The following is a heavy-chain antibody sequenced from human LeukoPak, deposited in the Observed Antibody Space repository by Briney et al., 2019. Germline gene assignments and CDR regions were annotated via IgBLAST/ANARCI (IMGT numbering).Heavy chain of an antibody. CDR1: GGSISSYY. CDR3: ARTGAGTVDHFDY. Sequence: SETLSLTCTVSGGSISSYYWSWIRQPPGKGLEWIGYIYYSGSTNYNPSLKSRVTISVDTSKNQFSLKLSSVTAADTAVYYCARTGAGTVDHFDYWGQGTLVTVSS. D-gene: IGHD6-19*01. V-gene: IGHV4-59*01. CDR2: IYYSGST. J-gene: IGHJ4*02.